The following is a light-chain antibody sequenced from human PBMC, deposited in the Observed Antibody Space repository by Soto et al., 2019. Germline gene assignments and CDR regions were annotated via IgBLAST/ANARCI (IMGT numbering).Light chain of an antibody. V-gene: IGKV1-39*01. J-gene: IGKJ2*01. CDR1: QSISNY. CDR3: QQSYSTPYT. Sequence: DIQMTQSPSSLSASVGDRVTITCRASQSISNYLNWYQQKPGKAPKLLIYAASSLQTGVPSRSRGSGSGTDFTFTIISLQPEDFATYYCQQSYSTPYTFGQGTKLEIK. CDR2: AAS.